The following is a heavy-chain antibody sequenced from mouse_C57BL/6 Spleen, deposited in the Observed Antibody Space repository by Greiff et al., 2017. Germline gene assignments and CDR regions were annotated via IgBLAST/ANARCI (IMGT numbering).Heavy chain of an antibody. Sequence: QVQLQQSGAELMKPGASVKLSCKATGYTFTGYWIEWVKQRPGHGLEWIGEILPGSGSTNYNEKFKGKATFTADTSSNTAYMQLSSLTTEDSAIYYCARGGYYYGSSYIPWFAYWGQGALVTVSA. V-gene: IGHV1-9*01. D-gene: IGHD1-1*01. J-gene: IGHJ3*01. CDR2: ILPGSGST. CDR1: GYTFTGYW. CDR3: ARGGYYYGSSYIPWFAY.